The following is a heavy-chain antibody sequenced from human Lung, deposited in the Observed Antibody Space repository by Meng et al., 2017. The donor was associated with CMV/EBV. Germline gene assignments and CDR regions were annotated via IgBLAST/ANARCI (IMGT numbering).Heavy chain of an antibody. CDR1: GTSTSSSTYY. CDR2: VSYSGRT. D-gene: IGHD4-17*01. V-gene: IGHV4-39*07. J-gene: IGHJ6*02. Sequence: SETLSLTCTVPGTSTSSSTYYWGWIRQPPGKGLVWIGSVSYSGRTYYNPTLKSRVTISVDTSKNQLSLRLSSVTAADTAVYYRASEGGKGDYSDYRIYYGMDFWGQGTTVTVSS. CDR3: ASEGGKGDYSDYRIYYGMDF.